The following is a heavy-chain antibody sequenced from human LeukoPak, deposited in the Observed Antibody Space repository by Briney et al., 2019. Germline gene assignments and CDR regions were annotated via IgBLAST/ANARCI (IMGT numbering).Heavy chain of an antibody. CDR3: ARLQATVTIHAYFDY. V-gene: IGHV4-59*01. D-gene: IGHD4-17*01. J-gene: IGHJ4*01. CDR2: IYYSGST. Sequence: SETLSLTCTVSGGSISSYYWSWIRQPPGKGLEWIGYIYYSGSTYYNPSLKSRLTISVDTSKNQFSLKLDSVTAADTAVYYCARLQATVTIHAYFDYWGQGTLVTVSS. CDR1: GGSISSYY.